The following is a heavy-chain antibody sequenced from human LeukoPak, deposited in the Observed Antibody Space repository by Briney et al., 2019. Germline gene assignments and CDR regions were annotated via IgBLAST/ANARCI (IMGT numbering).Heavy chain of an antibody. CDR1: GFTFSHYW. CDR3: ARDETGGRFEN. V-gene: IGHV3-7*01. J-gene: IGHJ4*02. Sequence: GGSLRLSCATSGFTFSHYWMSWVRQAPGKGLEWVANINLDGIKKYHVDSVKGRFTISRDNAQNSLYLQMNSLRVEDTAVYYCARDETGGRFENWGQGTLVTVSS. CDR2: INLDGIKK. D-gene: IGHD3-10*01.